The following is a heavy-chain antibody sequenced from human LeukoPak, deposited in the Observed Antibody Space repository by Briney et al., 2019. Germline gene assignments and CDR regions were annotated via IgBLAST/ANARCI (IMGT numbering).Heavy chain of an antibody. J-gene: IGHJ5*02. V-gene: IGHV3-7*01. CDR1: GFTFSSYW. D-gene: IGHD5-24*01. CDR3: ARDEYRSRWLHP. CDR2: IKGDGSEK. Sequence: PGGSLRVSCAAPGFTFSSYWMSWVRLAPGKGLEWGANIKGDGSEKWYADSVKGRFTISRDNAQNSVHLQMNSLRAEDTAVYHCARDEYRSRWLHPWGQGTLVTVTS.